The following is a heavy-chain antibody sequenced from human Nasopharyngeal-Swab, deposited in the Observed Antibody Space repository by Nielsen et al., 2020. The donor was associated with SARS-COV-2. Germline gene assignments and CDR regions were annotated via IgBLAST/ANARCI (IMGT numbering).Heavy chain of an antibody. V-gene: IGHV4-38-2*02. Sequence: SETLSLTCTVPGDSIRSGNYWGWIRQPPGKGLEWIGSIYHNGRTNYKPSLKSRVTMSVDTSKNHFSLKLSSVTAADTAVYYCARDLARSTGYLDSWGQGILVTVSS. CDR2: IYHNGRT. J-gene: IGHJ4*02. CDR1: GDSIRSGNY. CDR3: ARDLARSTGYLDS.